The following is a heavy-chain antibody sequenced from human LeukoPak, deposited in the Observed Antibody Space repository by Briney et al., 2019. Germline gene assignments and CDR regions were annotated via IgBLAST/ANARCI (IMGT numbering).Heavy chain of an antibody. Sequence: PSETLSLTCAVYGGSFSGYYWSWIRQPPGKGLEWIGEINHSGSTNYNPSLKSRVTISVDTSKNQFSLKLSSVTAADTAVYYCARGSPSGDIVVVPAAMKSAVWFDLWGQGTLVTVSS. CDR3: ARGSPSGDIVVVPAAMKSAVWFDL. J-gene: IGHJ5*02. V-gene: IGHV4-34*01. CDR1: GGSFSGYY. D-gene: IGHD2-2*01. CDR2: INHSGST.